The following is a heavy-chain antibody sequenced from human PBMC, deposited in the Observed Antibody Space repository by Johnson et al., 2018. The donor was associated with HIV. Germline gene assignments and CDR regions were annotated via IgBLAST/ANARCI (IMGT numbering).Heavy chain of an antibody. CDR3: AREVHIVVVSSFRWAFDI. Sequence: QVQLVESGGGVVQPGRSLRLSCAASGFTFSIYGMHWVRQAPGKGLEWVALISYDGSNEYYGDSVKGRFSISRDNSKKKLYLQMNSLRAEDTAVYYCAREVHIVVVSSFRWAFDIWGQGTLVTVSS. CDR1: GFTFSIYG. D-gene: IGHD2-21*01. J-gene: IGHJ3*02. V-gene: IGHV3-30*03. CDR2: ISYDGSNE.